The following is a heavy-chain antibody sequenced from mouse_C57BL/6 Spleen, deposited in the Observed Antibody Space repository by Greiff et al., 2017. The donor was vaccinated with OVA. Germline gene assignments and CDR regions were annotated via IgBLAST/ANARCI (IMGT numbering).Heavy chain of an antibody. J-gene: IGHJ1*03. CDR1: GFTFSDYY. Sequence: EVKVIESEGGLVQPGSSMKLSCTASGFTFSDYYMAWVRQVPEKGLEWVANINYDGSSTYYLDSLKSRFIISRDNAKNILYLQMSSLKSEDTATYYCARDGLTFYWYFGVWGTGTTVTVSS. D-gene: IGHD3-1*01. V-gene: IGHV5-16*01. CDR2: INYDGSST. CDR3: ARDGLTFYWYFGV.